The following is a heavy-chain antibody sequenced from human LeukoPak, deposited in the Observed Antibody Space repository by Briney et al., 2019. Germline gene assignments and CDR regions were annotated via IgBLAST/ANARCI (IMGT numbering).Heavy chain of an antibody. CDR2: INPSGGST. CDR3: AKLAAAGTAHYYFDY. D-gene: IGHD6-13*01. CDR1: GYTFTSYH. J-gene: IGHJ4*02. Sequence: EASVKVSCKASGYTFTSYHMHWVRQAPGQGLEIMGIINPSGGSTTYAQKFQGRVTMTRDTSTGTVYMELSSLRSEDTAVYYCAKLAAAGTAHYYFDYWGQGTLVTVSS. V-gene: IGHV1-46*01.